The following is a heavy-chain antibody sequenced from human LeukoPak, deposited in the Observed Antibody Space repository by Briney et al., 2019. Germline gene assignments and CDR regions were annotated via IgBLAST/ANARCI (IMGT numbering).Heavy chain of an antibody. CDR2: ISGSGGST. D-gene: IGHD3-9*01. V-gene: IGHV3-23*01. Sequence: TGGSLRLSCAASGFTFSSYAMSWVRQAPGKGLEWVSAISGSGGSTYYADSVKGRFTISRDNSKNTLYLQMNSLRAEDTAVYYCAKHYRILTGERGAFDIWGQGTMVTVSS. CDR3: AKHYRILTGERGAFDI. J-gene: IGHJ3*02. CDR1: GFTFSSYA.